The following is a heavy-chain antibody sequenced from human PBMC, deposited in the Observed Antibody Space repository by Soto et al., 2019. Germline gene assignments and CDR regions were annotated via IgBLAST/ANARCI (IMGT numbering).Heavy chain of an antibody. D-gene: IGHD4-17*01. V-gene: IGHV3-11*01. Sequence: GGSLRLSCAASGFTFSDYYMSWIRQAPGKGLEWVSYISSSGSTIYYADSVKGRFTISRDNAKNSLYLQMNSLRAEDTAVYYCARGPYGDYYYYYYMDVWGKGTTVTVSS. J-gene: IGHJ6*03. CDR1: GFTFSDYY. CDR3: ARGPYGDYYYYYYMDV. CDR2: ISSSGSTI.